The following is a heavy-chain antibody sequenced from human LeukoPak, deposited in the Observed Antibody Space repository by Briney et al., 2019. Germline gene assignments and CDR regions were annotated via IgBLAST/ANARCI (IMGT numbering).Heavy chain of an antibody. CDR3: ARGGYSLGNYYYYGMDV. J-gene: IGHJ6*02. V-gene: IGHV3-30-3*01. D-gene: IGHD5-18*01. Sequence: PGRSLRLSCAASGFTFSSYAMHWVRQAPGKGLEWVAVISYDGSNKYYADSVKGRFTISRDNSKNTLYLQMNSLRAEDTAVYYCARGGYSLGNYYYYGMDVWGQGTTATVSS. CDR2: ISYDGSNK. CDR1: GFTFSSYA.